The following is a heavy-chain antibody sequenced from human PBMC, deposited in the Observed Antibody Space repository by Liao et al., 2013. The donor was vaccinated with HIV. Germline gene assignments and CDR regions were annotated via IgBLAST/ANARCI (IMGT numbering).Heavy chain of an antibody. CDR2: VYSSGTT. V-gene: IGHV4-4*07. CDR3: ARDAYFDWDNWFDP. J-gene: IGHJ5*02. D-gene: IGHD3-9*01. Sequence: QVQLQESGPGLVKPSETLSLTCTVSGGSISSHYWNWIRRPAGKGLEWIGRVYSSGTTYYNPSLKSRVIFLPDTSKNQFSLKLSSVTAADTAVYYCARDAYFDWDNWFDPWGQGTLVTVSS. CDR1: GGSISSHY.